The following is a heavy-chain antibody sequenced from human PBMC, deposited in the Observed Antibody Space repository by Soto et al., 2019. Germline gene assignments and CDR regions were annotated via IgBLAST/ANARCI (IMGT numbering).Heavy chain of an antibody. CDR2: TRNKANSYTT. D-gene: IGHD3-10*01. CDR3: ARSITMVRGVTYYYYYGMDV. J-gene: IGHJ6*02. Sequence: GGSLRLSCAASGFTFSDHYMDWVRQAPGKGLEWVGRTRNKANSYTTEYAASVKGRFTISRDDSKNSLHLQMNSLKTEDTAVYYCARSITMVRGVTYYYYYGMDVWGQGTTVTVSS. CDR1: GFTFSDHY. V-gene: IGHV3-72*01.